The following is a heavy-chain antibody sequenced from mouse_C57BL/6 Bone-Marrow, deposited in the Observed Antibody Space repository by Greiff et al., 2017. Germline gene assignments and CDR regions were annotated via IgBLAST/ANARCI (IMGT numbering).Heavy chain of an antibody. V-gene: IGHV1-59*01. CDR1: GYTFTSYW. CDR3: ATLGAMDY. D-gene: IGHD4-1*01. Sequence: QVQLQQPGAELVRPGTSVKLSCKASGYTFTSYWMHWVKQRPGQGLEWIGVIDPSDSHTNYNPKFKGKATLTVDTSSSTAYMQLSSLLSEDSAVYYCATLGAMDYWCQGTSVTVSS. J-gene: IGHJ4*01. CDR2: IDPSDSHT.